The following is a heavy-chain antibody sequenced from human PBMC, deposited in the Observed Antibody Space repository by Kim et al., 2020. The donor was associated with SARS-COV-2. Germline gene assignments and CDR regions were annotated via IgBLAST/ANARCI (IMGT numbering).Heavy chain of an antibody. V-gene: IGHV4-30-2*03. Sequence: YRPALRSRVTISRATSKNPFSLNLTSVTAADTAVYYCAGQYYYGSGSFDPWGQGTLVVVSS. D-gene: IGHD3-10*01. J-gene: IGHJ5*02. CDR3: AGQYYYGSGSFDP.